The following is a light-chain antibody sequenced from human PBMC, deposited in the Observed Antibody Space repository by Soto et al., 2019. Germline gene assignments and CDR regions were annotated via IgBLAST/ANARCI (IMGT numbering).Light chain of an antibody. CDR3: AAWDYSLSGYWV. J-gene: IGLJ3*02. CDR2: RNN. CDR1: SSNIGRNY. Sequence: QSVLSRPPSASGTPGQRVTISCSGSSSNIGRNYVYWYQQVPGTAPKLLIFRNNQRPSGVPDRFSGSKSGTSASLAISGLRSEDEADYFCAAWDYSLSGYWVFGGGTQLTVL. V-gene: IGLV1-47*01.